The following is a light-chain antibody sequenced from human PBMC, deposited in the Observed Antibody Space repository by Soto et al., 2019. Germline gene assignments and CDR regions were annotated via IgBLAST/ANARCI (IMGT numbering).Light chain of an antibody. V-gene: IGKV1-39*01. J-gene: IGKJ5*01. CDR3: QQTYSTPIT. CDR1: QSISSY. CDR2: AAS. Sequence: DIQMTQSPSSLSASVGDRVTITCRASQSISSYLNWYQQKPGEAPKLLIFAASTLQSGVPSSFSCSGSGTDFTLTISSLQPEDSATYYCQQTYSTPITFGQGTRLEIK.